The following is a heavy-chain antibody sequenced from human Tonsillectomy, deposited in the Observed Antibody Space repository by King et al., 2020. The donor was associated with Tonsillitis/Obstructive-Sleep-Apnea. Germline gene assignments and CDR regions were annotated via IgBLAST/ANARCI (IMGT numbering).Heavy chain of an antibody. CDR1: GGSISSYY. V-gene: IGHV4-59*01. Sequence: QLQESGPGLVKPSETLSLTCTVSGGSISSYYWSWIRQPPGKGLEWIGYIYYSGSTNYNPSLKSRVTISVDPSKNQFSPKLGSVTAADTAVYYCARVGSTSEGNWFDPWGQGTLVTVSS. CDR2: IYYSGST. CDR3: ARVGSTSEGNWFDP. J-gene: IGHJ5*02. D-gene: IGHD2-2*01.